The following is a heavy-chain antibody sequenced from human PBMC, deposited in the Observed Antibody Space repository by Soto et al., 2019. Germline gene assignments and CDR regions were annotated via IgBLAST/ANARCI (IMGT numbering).Heavy chain of an antibody. V-gene: IGHV5-10-1*01. CDR3: ARQIYDSDTGPNFQYYFDS. J-gene: IGHJ4*02. D-gene: IGHD3-22*01. Sequence: GEALNLSCTVSGYRFAVYCITWVRQQPGKGLEWMGRIDPSDSQTYYRPSFRGHVTISVTKSITTVFLQWSSLRASDTAMYYCARQIYDSDTGPNFQYYFDSWGQGTQVTVSS. CDR2: IDPSDSQT. CDR1: GYRFAVYC.